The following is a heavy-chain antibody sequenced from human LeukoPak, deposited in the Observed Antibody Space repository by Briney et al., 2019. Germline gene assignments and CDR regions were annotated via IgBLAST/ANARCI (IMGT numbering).Heavy chain of an antibody. Sequence: GGSLRLSCVASGFTFSLYRMSWVRQPPGKGLEWVADIWKDGSEKPYVDSVRGRFTISRDDTKNSLNLQMDSLRAEDTALYYCARGASSAFDIWGQGTLVTV. CDR2: IWKDGSEK. J-gene: IGHJ3*02. CDR3: ARGASSAFDI. CDR1: GFTFSLYR. V-gene: IGHV3-7*05.